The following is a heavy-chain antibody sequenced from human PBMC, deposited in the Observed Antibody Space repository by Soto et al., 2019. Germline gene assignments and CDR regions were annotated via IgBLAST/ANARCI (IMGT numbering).Heavy chain of an antibody. D-gene: IGHD6-13*01. CDR2: ISVSGGST. CDR3: AAGQQLPPNYFDY. CDR1: GFTFSSYA. J-gene: IGHJ4*02. V-gene: IGHV3-23*01. Sequence: HPGGSLSLSCAASGFTFSSYAMSWVRQAPGKGLEWVSAISVSGGSTYYADSVKGRFTISRDNSKNTLYLQMNSLRAEDTAVYYCAAGQQLPPNYFDYWGQGTLVTVSS.